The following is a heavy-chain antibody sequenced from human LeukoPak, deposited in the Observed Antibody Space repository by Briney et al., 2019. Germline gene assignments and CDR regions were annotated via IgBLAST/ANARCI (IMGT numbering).Heavy chain of an antibody. V-gene: IGHV4-34*01. CDR2: INHSGST. CDR3: ARQVLGVGRPYYFDY. J-gene: IGHJ4*02. CDR1: GGSFSGYY. Sequence: SETLSLTCAVYGGSFSGYYWSWIRQPPGKGLEWIGEINHSGSTDYNPSLKSRVTISVDTSKNQFSLKLSSVTAADTAVYYCARQVLGVGRPYYFDYWGQGTLVTISS. D-gene: IGHD2/OR15-2a*01.